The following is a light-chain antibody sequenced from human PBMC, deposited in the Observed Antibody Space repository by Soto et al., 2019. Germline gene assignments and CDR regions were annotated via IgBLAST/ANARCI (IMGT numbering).Light chain of an antibody. CDR2: DAS. CDR1: QSVSTY. CDR3: QQYNNWPPTWT. J-gene: IGKJ1*01. V-gene: IGKV3-11*01. Sequence: EIVLTQSPASLSLSPGERATLSCRASQSVSTYLAWYQQKPGQAPRLLIYDASNRATGIPARFSGSGSGTDFTLTISSLQSEDFAVYYCQQYNNWPPTWTFGQGTKV.